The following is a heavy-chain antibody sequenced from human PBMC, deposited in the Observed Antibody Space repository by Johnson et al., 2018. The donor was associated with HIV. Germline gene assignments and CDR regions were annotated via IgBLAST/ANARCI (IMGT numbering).Heavy chain of an antibody. CDR2: IGVSGDP. J-gene: IGHJ3*01. CDR1: GFIFSTYD. Sequence: VQLVESGGGVVQPGRSLRLSCAASGFIFSTYDMHWVRQATGKNLEWVSAIGVSGDPYYAGSVRGRFTLSRENAKNSFYLQINELRVGDTAVFYCARRRQGSCSYSDPFDGWGQGTMVTVSS. V-gene: IGHV3-13*05. CDR3: ARRRQGSCSYSDPFDG. D-gene: IGHD2-15*01.